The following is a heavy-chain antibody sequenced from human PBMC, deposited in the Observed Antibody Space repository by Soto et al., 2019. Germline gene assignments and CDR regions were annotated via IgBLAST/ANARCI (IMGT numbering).Heavy chain of an antibody. Sequence: EVQLVESGGGLVKPGGSLRLSCAASGFTFSNAWMSWVRQAPGKGLEWVGRIKTKTDGGTTDYAAPVKGRFTISRADSKNTLYLQMNSLKTEDTAVYYCTTGVTSRGMDVWGQGTTVTVSS. CDR1: GFTFSNAW. CDR3: TTGVTSRGMDV. CDR2: IKTKTDGGTT. V-gene: IGHV3-15*01. D-gene: IGHD2-21*02. J-gene: IGHJ6*02.